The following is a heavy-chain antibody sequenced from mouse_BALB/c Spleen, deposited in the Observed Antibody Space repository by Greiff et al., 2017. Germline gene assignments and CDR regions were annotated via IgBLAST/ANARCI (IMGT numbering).Heavy chain of an antibody. Sequence: VNLVESGPGLVAPSQSLSITCTVSGFSLTSYGVHWVRQPPGKGLEWLGVIWAGGSTNYNSALMSRLSISKDNSKSQVFLKMNSLQTDDTAMYYCASPYRSAWFAYWGQGTLVTVSA. V-gene: IGHV2-9*02. CDR1: GFSLTSYG. J-gene: IGHJ3*01. D-gene: IGHD2-14*01. CDR2: IWAGGST. CDR3: ASPYRSAWFAY.